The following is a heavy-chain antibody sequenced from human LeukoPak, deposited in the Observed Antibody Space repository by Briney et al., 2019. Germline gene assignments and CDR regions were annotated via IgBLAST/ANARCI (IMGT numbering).Heavy chain of an antibody. V-gene: IGHV1-2*02. CDR3: ARGLERGPAFDY. J-gene: IGHJ4*02. D-gene: IGHD1-1*01. CDR2: INPNSGGT. Sequence: GASVKVSCKASGYTFTGYYMHWVRQAPGQGLEWMRWINPNSGGTNYAQKFTGRVTMTRDTSISTAHMELSRLRSDDTAVYYCARGLERGPAFDYRGQGTLVTVSS. CDR1: GYTFTGYY.